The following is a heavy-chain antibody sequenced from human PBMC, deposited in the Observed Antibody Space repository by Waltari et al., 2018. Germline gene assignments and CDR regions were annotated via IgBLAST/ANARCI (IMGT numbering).Heavy chain of an antibody. CDR2: IYYSGTT. CDR1: GGSISSSSYY. V-gene: IGHV4-39*01. CDR3: ARRAPVAANWWGFDP. J-gene: IGHJ5*02. Sequence: QLQLQESGPGLVKPSETLSLTCTVSGGSISSSSYYWGWIRQPPGKGLEWIGSIYYSGTTNDDTPFKGRVTISVDTSKNQFSLKLSAVNAADTAVYYCARRAPVAANWWGFDPWGQGTLVTVSS. D-gene: IGHD2-8*02.